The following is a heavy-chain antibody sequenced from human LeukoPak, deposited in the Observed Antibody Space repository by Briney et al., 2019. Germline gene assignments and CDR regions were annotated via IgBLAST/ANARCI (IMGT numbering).Heavy chain of an antibody. CDR3: ARARDYGDYEMSDAFDI. J-gene: IGHJ3*02. V-gene: IGHV3-21*01. Sequence: GGSLRLSCAASGFTFSSYSMNWVRQAPGKGLEWVSTISSGSNYMYYADSVKGRFTISRDNAKDSLHLQMNSLRAEDTAVYYCARARDYGDYEMSDAFDIWGQGTMVTVSS. CDR2: ISSGSNYM. D-gene: IGHD4-17*01. CDR1: GFTFSSYS.